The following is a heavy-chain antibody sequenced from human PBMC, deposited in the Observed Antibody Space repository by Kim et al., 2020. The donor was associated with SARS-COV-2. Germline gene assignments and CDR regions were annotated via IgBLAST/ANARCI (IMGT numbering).Heavy chain of an antibody. D-gene: IGHD5-12*01. CDR2: ISAYNGNT. CDR1: GYTFTSYG. Sequence: ASVKVSCKASGYTFTSYGISWVRQAPGQGLEWMGRISAYNGNTNYAQKLQGRATMTTDTSTSTAYMELRSLRSDDTAVYYCVRDGRGGYSGYDPFDYWGQGTLVTVSS. CDR3: VRDGRGGYSGYDPFDY. J-gene: IGHJ4*02. V-gene: IGHV1-18*04.